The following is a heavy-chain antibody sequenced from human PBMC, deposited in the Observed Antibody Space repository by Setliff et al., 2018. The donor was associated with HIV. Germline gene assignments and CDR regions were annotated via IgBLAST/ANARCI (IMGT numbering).Heavy chain of an antibody. J-gene: IGHJ4*02. CDR2: IYSSGRT. D-gene: IGHD6-13*01. CDR3: ARKGSSSRSQENYYDF. V-gene: IGHV4-4*07. CDR1: GGSISNYY. Sequence: PSETLSLTCTVSGGSISNYYWSWIRQPAEKGLEWIGRIYSSGRTNYNPSLKSRVTISLDTSKNQFSLNLNSVTALDTAVYYCARKGSSSRSQENYYDFWGQGTRVTVSS.